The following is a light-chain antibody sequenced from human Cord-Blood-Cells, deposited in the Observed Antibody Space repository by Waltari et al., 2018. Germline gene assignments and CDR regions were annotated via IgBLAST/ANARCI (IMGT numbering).Light chain of an antibody. CDR2: YDS. J-gene: IGLJ2*01. CDR3: QVWDSSSDQV. V-gene: IGLV3-21*04. Sequence: SYVLTQPPSVSVAPGKTARITWGGNNIGSKSVHWYQQKPGQAPVLVIYYDSDRPSGIPERFSGSNSGNTATLTISRVEAGDEADYYCQVWDSSSDQVFGGGTKLTVL. CDR1: NIGSKS.